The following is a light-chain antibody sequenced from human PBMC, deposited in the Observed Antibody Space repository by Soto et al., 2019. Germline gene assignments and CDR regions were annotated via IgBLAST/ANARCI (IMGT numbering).Light chain of an antibody. V-gene: IGKV3-11*01. J-gene: IGKJ4*01. CDR1: QSVSSY. CDR2: DAS. CDR3: QQRANWPLT. Sequence: EIVLTQSPATLSLSPGEIATLSCRASQSVSSYLVWYQQKPGQAPRLLISDASNRATGIPARFSGSGSGADFTLTISSLEPEDFAVYYCQQRANWPLTFGGGTKVDI.